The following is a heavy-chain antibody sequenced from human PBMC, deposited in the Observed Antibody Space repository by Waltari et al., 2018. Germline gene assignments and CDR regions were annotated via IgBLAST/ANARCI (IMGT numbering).Heavy chain of an antibody. J-gene: IGHJ4*02. CDR3: ARGGCGFYLDD. CDR2: LRRTGSYT. Sequence: EVQLVESGGGLVKPGGSLRLSCAASGFTFSSYSRNWVRQAPGEGLGGVSSLRRTGSYTHSPDQVNDRFSISRDNAKNSLFLKMNSLRAEDTAVYYCARGGCGFYLDDWGQGTLVT. D-gene: IGHD2-15*01. CDR1: GFTFSSYS. V-gene: IGHV3-21*01.